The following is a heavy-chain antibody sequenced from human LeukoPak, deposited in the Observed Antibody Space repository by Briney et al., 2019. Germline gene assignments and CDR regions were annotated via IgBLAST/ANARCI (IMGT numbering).Heavy chain of an antibody. D-gene: IGHD3-22*01. CDR2: IYYSGST. J-gene: IGHJ3*02. CDR1: GGSISSYY. V-gene: IGHV4-59*01. Sequence: SETLSLTCTVSGGSISSYYWSWIRQPPGKGLEWIGYIYYSGSTNYNPSLKSRVTISVDTSKNQFSLKLSSVTAADTAVYYCARGMGRYDSYGGAFDIWGQGTMVTVSS. CDR3: ARGMGRYDSYGGAFDI.